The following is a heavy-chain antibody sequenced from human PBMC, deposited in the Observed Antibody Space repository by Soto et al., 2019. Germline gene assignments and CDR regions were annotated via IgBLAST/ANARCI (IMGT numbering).Heavy chain of an antibody. CDR1: GGSFSGYY. CDR2: INHSGST. V-gene: IGHV4-34*01. J-gene: IGHJ4*02. Sequence: QVQLQQWGAGLLKPSETLSLTCAAYGGSFSGYYWSWIRQPPGKGLEWIGEINHSGSTNYNPSLKSRVTISVDTSKNQFSLKLSSVTAADTAVYYCASYCSGGSRRYRISYFDYWGQGTLVTVSS. D-gene: IGHD2-15*01. CDR3: ASYCSGGSRRYRISYFDY.